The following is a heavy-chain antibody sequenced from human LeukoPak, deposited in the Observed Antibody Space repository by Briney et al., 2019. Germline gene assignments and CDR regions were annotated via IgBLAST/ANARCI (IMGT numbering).Heavy chain of an antibody. V-gene: IGHV3-7*01. CDR2: IKQDGSDK. J-gene: IGHJ4*02. CDR1: GFTFSSYW. CDR3: ARDYSTVTTFFDY. D-gene: IGHD4-17*01. Sequence: GGSLRLSCAASGFTFSSYWMSWVRQAPGKGLEWVSNIKQDGSDKNYVDSVKGRFTNSRDNAKNSLYLQMNSLRAEDTAVYYCARDYSTVTTFFDYWGQGTLVTVSS.